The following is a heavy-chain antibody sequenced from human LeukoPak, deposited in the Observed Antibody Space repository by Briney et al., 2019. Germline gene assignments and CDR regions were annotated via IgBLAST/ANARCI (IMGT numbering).Heavy chain of an antibody. V-gene: IGHV3-23*01. Sequence: PGGSLRLSCAASGFTFSMYGMTWVRQAPGKGLEWVSATSGSGSSPNYSDSVKGRFTISRDNSKNTLYLQMNSLRADDTAVYYCAKTAGGNAFDYIDYWGQGTLVTVSS. CDR2: TSGSGSSP. CDR3: AKTAGGNAFDYIDY. CDR1: GFTFSMYG. D-gene: IGHD4-23*01. J-gene: IGHJ4*02.